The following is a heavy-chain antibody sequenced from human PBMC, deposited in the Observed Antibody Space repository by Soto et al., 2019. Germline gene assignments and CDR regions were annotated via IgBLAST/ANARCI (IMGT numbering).Heavy chain of an antibody. V-gene: IGHV3-30-3*01. Sequence: QVQLVESGGGVVQPARSLRLSCAASGFTFSGYAMHWVRQAPGKGLEWVAVISYDGSNKYYADSVKGRFTISRDNSKNMLYLEMYSLRAEETAVYYCARDFPSYYVPRGWFDPWGQGTLVTVSS. J-gene: IGHJ5*02. CDR1: GFTFSGYA. CDR2: ISYDGSNK. CDR3: ARDFPSYYVPRGWFDP. D-gene: IGHD3-10*02.